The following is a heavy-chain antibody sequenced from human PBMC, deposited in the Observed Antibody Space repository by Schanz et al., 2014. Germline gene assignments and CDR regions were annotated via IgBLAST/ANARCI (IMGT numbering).Heavy chain of an antibody. J-gene: IGHJ5*02. V-gene: IGHV3-15*01. CDR1: TSIFNHAC. CDR2: IKSKTDGETT. CDR3: TTASSPVREAGAGSSFHL. D-gene: IGHD6-13*01. Sequence: EVQLVESGGGLVKPGGSLRLSCAASTSIFNHACMSWVRQAPGKGLEWLGRIKSKTDGETTDYAAPVKGRFSISREDSQSTLYLQMNSLKIEDTAVYYCTTASSPVREAGAGSSFHLWGQGTLVTVSP.